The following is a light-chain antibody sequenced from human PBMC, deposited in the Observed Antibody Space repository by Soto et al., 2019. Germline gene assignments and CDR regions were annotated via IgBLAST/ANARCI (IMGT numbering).Light chain of an antibody. CDR2: GAS. CDR1: ESVSSN. Sequence: EIVMTQSPVTLSMSPGERATFSFMAGESVSSNLAWYHQKPGQAPRLLIYGASTRATGIPARFTGSGSGTEFTLTISSLQFDDSAVYYCQQYQNLWTFGQGTKVDIK. V-gene: IGKV3-15*01. J-gene: IGKJ1*01. CDR3: QQYQNLWT.